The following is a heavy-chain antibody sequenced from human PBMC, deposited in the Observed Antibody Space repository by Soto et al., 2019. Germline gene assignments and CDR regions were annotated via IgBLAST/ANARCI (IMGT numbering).Heavy chain of an antibody. V-gene: IGHV1-69*06. CDR2: ISPIFGTA. J-gene: IGHJ4*02. CDR1: GCTFNGYV. CDR3: AERCDKDYCLGHFDY. D-gene: IGHD4-17*01. Sequence: ASVKVSCKASGCTFNGYVINWVRQAPGQGLEWMAGISPIFGTANYAQKFQGRVTMTADKSMSTAYMELNSLRSDDTAVYYCAERCDKDYCLGHFDYWGQGTLVTVSS.